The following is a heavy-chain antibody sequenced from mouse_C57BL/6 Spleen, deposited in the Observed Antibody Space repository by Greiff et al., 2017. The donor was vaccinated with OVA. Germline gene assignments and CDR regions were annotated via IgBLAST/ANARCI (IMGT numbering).Heavy chain of an antibody. CDR1: GYSFTGYY. V-gene: IGHV1-42*01. CDR2: INPSTGGT. Sequence: EVQLQQSGPELVKPGASVKISCKASGYSFTGYYMNWVKQSPEKSLEWIGEINPSTGGTTYNQKFKAKATLTVDKSSSTAYMQLKSLTSEDSAVYYCARRGGYYGSFDYWGQGTTLTVSS. D-gene: IGHD1-2*01. CDR3: ARRGGYYGSFDY. J-gene: IGHJ2*01.